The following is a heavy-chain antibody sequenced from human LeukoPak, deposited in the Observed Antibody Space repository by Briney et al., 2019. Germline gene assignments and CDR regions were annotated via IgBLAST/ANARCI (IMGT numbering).Heavy chain of an antibody. CDR1: GFTFSDYY. CDR2: ISSSGSTI. Sequence: GSLRLSCAASGFTFSDYYMSWIRQAPGKGLEWVSYISSSGSTIYYADSVKGRFTISRDNAKNSLYLQMNSLRAEDTAVYYCARVNTRSSILASAFDYWGQGSLVTVSS. CDR3: ARVNTRSSILASAFDY. V-gene: IGHV3-11*04. J-gene: IGHJ4*02. D-gene: IGHD6-6*01.